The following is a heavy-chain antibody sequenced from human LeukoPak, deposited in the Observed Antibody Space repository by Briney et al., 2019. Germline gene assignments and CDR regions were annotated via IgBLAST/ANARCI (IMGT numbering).Heavy chain of an antibody. J-gene: IGHJ4*02. CDR2: INPNSGGT. Sequence: ASVTVSCKASGYTFTGYYMHWVRQAPGQGLEWMGWINPNSGGTNYAQKFQGWVTMTRDTSISTAYMELSRLRSDDTAVYYCARGHEEWLVRADLDYWGQGTLVTVSS. D-gene: IGHD6-19*01. CDR1: GYTFTGYY. V-gene: IGHV1-2*04. CDR3: ARGHEEWLVRADLDY.